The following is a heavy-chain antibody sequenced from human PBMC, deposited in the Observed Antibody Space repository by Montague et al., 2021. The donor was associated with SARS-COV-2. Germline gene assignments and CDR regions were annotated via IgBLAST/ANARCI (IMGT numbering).Heavy chain of an antibody. V-gene: IGHV4-39*01. CDR1: GDSIRNSEYS. CDR2: IYDGGST. D-gene: IGHD1-14*01. Sequence: SETLSLTCTVSGDSIRNSEYSWGWVRQPPGNGLEWIGNIYDGGSTFYNPSLKSRVTIFVDTSKNRFSLKLSSVTAADTAVYYCATRTRYPQNDFGFWGQGTLVTVSS. CDR3: ATRTRYPQNDFGF. J-gene: IGHJ4*02.